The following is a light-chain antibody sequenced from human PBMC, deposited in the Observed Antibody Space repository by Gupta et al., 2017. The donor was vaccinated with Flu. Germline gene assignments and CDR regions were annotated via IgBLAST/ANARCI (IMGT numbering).Light chain of an antibody. V-gene: IGKV1-17*02. Sequence: DVQMTQSPSSLSASVGDRFTITCRESQGVRDELGWYQQKPGKAPKRLIYLVSSWHSGVPSRFSGSGSGTRFTLTISKLQPEDFATYYCLQHNSNPRTFGQGTKVEVK. CDR3: LQHNSNPRT. CDR1: QGVRDE. CDR2: LVS. J-gene: IGKJ1*01.